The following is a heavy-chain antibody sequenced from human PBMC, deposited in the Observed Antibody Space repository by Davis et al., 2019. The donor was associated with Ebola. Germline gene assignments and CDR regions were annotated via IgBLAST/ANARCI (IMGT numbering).Heavy chain of an antibody. CDR3: ARFRRTFYYYYGMDV. Sequence: AASVKVSCKASGYTFTSYGISWVRQAPGQGLEWMGWISAYNGNTNYAQKLQGRVTMTTDTSTSTAYMELRSLRSDDTAVYYCARFRRTFYYYYGMDVWGQGTTVTVSS. CDR2: ISAYNGNT. CDR1: GYTFTSYG. V-gene: IGHV1-18*01. D-gene: IGHD1/OR15-1a*01. J-gene: IGHJ6*02.